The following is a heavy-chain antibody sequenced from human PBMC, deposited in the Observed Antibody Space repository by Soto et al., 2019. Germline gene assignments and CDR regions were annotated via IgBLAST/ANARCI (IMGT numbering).Heavy chain of an antibody. J-gene: IGHJ4*02. D-gene: IGHD5-18*01. CDR3: AKTGGYSYDLYFDY. V-gene: IGHV3-23*01. Sequence: GGSLRLSCAASGFTFSSYAMSWVRQAPGKGLEWVSAISGSGGSTYYADSVKGRSTISRDNSKNTLYLQMNSLRAEDTAVYYCAKTGGYSYDLYFDYWGQGTLVTVSS. CDR1: GFTFSSYA. CDR2: ISGSGGST.